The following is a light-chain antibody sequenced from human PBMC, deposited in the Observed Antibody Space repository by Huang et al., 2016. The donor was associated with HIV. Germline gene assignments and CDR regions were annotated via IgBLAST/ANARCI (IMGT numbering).Light chain of an antibody. CDR2: DAS. Sequence: DIQMTQSPSSLSASVGDRVTITCQASQDISNYLSWYQHKPGRAPQPLIFDASSLETGGPSRFSGSGSGTYVTLTIASLQPEDVATYYCQHYDDPYTFGQGTKLEIK. J-gene: IGKJ2*01. CDR3: QHYDDPYT. CDR1: QDISNY. V-gene: IGKV1-33*01.